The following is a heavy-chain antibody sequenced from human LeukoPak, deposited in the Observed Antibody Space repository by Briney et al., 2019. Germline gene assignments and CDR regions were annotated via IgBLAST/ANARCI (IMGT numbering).Heavy chain of an antibody. V-gene: IGHV1-18*01. J-gene: IGHJ4*02. CDR1: GYTFTSYG. Sequence: ASVKVSCKASGYTFTSYGISWVRQAPGQGLEWMGWISAYNGNTNYAQKLQGRVTMTTDTSTSTAYMELRSLRSDDTAVYYCARAPYYDSSGYPSGWGQGTPVTVSS. CDR2: ISAYNGNT. CDR3: ARAPYYDSSGYPSG. D-gene: IGHD3-22*01.